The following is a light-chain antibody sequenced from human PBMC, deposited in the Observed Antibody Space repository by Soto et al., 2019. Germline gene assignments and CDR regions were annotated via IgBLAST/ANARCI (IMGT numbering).Light chain of an antibody. V-gene: IGKV1-5*03. CDR3: QQYRDNWT. CDR1: QSISSW. J-gene: IGKJ1*01. Sequence: DIQMTQSPSTLSASVGDRVTITCRASQSISSWLAWYQQKPGTAPKLLIYKASTLQSGVPSRFSGSGSGTEFTLTISSLQPYDSATYYCQQYRDNWTFGQGTKVDIK. CDR2: KAS.